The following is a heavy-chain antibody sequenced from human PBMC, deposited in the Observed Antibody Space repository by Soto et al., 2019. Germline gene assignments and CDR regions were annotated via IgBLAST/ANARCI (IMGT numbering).Heavy chain of an antibody. D-gene: IGHD6-6*01. Sequence: ASVKVSCKASGYTFTGYYMHWVRQAPGQGLEWIGWINPNSGGTNYAQKFQGWVTMTRDTSISTAYMELSRLRSDDTAVYYCARAVEQLVPPFDYWGQGTMVTVSS. V-gene: IGHV1-2*04. J-gene: IGHJ4*02. CDR3: ARAVEQLVPPFDY. CDR2: INPNSGGT. CDR1: GYTFTGYY.